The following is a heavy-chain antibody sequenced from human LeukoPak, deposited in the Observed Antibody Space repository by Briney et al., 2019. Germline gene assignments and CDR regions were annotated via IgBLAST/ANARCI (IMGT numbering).Heavy chain of an antibody. CDR1: GYTFTSYD. J-gene: IGHJ4*02. CDR2: MNPNSGNT. V-gene: IGHV1-8*01. CDR3: ARAKRWLQPYYFDY. Sequence: GASVKVSCKASGYTFTSYDINWVRQATGQGLEWLGWMNPNSGNTGYAQKFQGRVTMTRNTSISTAYMELSSLRSEDTAVYYCARAKRWLQPYYFDYWGQGTLVTVSS. D-gene: IGHD5-24*01.